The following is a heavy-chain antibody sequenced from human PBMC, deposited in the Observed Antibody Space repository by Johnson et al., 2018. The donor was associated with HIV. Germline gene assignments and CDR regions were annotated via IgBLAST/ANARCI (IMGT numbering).Heavy chain of an antibody. CDR2: IYSGGST. CDR3: AREMAASNAWALDI. J-gene: IGHJ3*02. CDR1: GFTVSSNY. Sequence: VQLVESGGDLIQPGGSLRLSCAASGFTVSSNYITWVRQAPGKGLEWVPVIYSGGSTYYAASVKGRFTISRDNSKNTLYLQMTSLRAEATAVYYCAREMAASNAWALDIWGQGTMVTVSS. V-gene: IGHV3-53*01. D-gene: IGHD5-24*01.